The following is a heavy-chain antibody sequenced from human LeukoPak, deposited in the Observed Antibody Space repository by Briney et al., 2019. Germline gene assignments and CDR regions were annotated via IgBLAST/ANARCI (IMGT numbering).Heavy chain of an antibody. J-gene: IGHJ6*02. CDR1: GGSFSGYY. V-gene: IGHV4-34*01. D-gene: IGHD3-9*01. CDR3: ARVLRYFRRYYYYGMDV. CDR2: INRSGST. Sequence: SETLSLTCAVYGGSFSGYYWSWIRQPPGKGLEWIGEINRSGSTNYNPSLKSRVTISVDTSKNQFSLKLSSVTAADTAVYYCARVLRYFRRYYYYGMDVWGQGTTVTVSS.